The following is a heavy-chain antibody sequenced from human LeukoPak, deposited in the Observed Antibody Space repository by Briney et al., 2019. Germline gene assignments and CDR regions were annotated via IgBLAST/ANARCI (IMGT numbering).Heavy chain of an antibody. Sequence: PSETLSLTCTVSGDSVSIYYWSWIRQPPGKGLEWIGYIYYRGNTNYNPSLKSRVTMAVDTSKNQFSLKLSSVTAADTAVYYCARAAAGGSGYYRYYFDYWGQGTLVTVSS. V-gene: IGHV4-59*02. CDR2: IYYRGNT. CDR3: ARAAAGGSGYYRYYFDY. D-gene: IGHD3-22*01. J-gene: IGHJ4*02. CDR1: GDSVSIYY.